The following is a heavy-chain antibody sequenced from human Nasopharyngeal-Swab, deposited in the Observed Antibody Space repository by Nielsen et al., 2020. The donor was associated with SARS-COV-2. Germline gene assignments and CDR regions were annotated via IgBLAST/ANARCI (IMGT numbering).Heavy chain of an antibody. J-gene: IGHJ6*03. CDR3: AGGAGYYYYYMDV. CDR2: IYYTGSS. D-gene: IGHD1-26*01. V-gene: IGHV4-59*01. Sequence: WIRQPPGKGLEWIGYIYYTGSSNYNPSLKSRVTISVDTSENLFSMKLSSVTTADTAVYYCAGGAGYYYYYMDVWGKGTTVTVSS.